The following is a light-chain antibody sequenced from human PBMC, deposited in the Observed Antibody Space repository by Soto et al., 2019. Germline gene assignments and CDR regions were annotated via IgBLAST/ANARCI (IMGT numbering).Light chain of an antibody. CDR2: EVS. Sequence: QSVLTQPPSASGSPGQSVTISCTGTSSDVGGYNYVSWYQQHPGTAHKLMIYEVSKPPSGVPDRSSGSKSGNMASLTVAGLHAEEEADYYGTSYAGSNNLVFGGGTQLTVL. J-gene: IGLJ2*01. V-gene: IGLV2-8*01. CDR1: SSDVGGYNY. CDR3: TSYAGSNNLV.